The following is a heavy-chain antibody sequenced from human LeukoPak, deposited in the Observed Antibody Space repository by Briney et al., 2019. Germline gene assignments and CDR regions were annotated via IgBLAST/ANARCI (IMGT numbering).Heavy chain of an antibody. J-gene: IGHJ5*02. D-gene: IGHD4/OR15-4a*01. CDR3: ARVVPFFDP. V-gene: IGHV4-34*01. CDR2: INHSGST. Sequence: SETLSLTCAVYGGSFSGYYWSWIRQPPGKGLEWIGEINHSGSTNYNPSLKSRVTISVDTSENQFSLKLSSVTAADTAVYYCARVVPFFDPWGQGTLVTVSS. CDR1: GGSFSGYY.